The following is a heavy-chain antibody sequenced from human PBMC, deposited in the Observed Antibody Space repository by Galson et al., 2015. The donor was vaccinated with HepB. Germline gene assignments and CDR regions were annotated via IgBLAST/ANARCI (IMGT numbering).Heavy chain of an antibody. CDR3: ARRRVGAMYGNAFDI. CDR1: GGSISSTIHY. Sequence: ETLSLTCTVSGGSISSTIHYWGWIRQSPGKGLEWIGSIYYGGSTYYNPSLRSRVLMSVDTSKNQFSLRLNSVTDTDTAVYYCARRRVGAMYGNAFDIWGQGTLLTVS. J-gene: IGHJ3*02. D-gene: IGHD1-26*01. V-gene: IGHV4-39*01. CDR2: IYYGGST.